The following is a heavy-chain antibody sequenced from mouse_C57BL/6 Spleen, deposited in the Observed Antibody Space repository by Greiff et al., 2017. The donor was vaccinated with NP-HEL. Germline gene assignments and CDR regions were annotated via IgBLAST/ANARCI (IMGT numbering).Heavy chain of an antibody. D-gene: IGHD2-1*01. CDR1: GFTFSDYG. J-gene: IGHJ3*01. CDR2: ISSGSSTI. V-gene: IGHV5-17*01. Sequence: EVKVVESGGGLVKPGGSLKLSCAASGFTFSDYGMHWVRQAPEKGLEWVAYISSGSSTIYYADTVKGRFTISRDNAKNTLFLQMTSLRSEDTAMYYCARRMNYGISYWGQGTLVTVSA. CDR3: ARRMNYGISY.